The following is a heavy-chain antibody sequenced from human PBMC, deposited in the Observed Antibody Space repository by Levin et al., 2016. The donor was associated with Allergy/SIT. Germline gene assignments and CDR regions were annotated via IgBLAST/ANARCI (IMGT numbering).Heavy chain of an antibody. V-gene: IGHV3-21*01. J-gene: IGHJ6*02. CDR3: ATTMRWLLRTLYALDV. CDR1: GFSFNNYH. D-gene: IGHD5-24*01. CDR2: ISSTSSYI. Sequence: GGSLRLSCAASGFSFNNYHVNWVRQAPGKGLEWLSSISSTSSYIYYADSVKGRFTISRDNAKNLLYLQMNSLRAEDTAVYYCATTMRWLLRTLYALDVWGQGTTVTVSS.